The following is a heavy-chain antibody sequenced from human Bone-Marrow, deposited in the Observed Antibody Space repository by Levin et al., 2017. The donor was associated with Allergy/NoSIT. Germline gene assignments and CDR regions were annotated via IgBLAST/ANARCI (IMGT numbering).Heavy chain of an antibody. CDR1: GFSFSSYT. Sequence: GGSLRLSCAASGFSFSSYTMHWVRQAPGKGLEWLAVMSYVGSTNFYGHSAKGRFTVSRDNSKNALDLELHSLRPEDTAVYYCAREGNNYGKAPFFDSWGQGTLVSVSS. V-gene: IGHV3-30*04. J-gene: IGHJ4*02. CDR3: AREGNNYGKAPFFDS. CDR2: MSYVGSTN. D-gene: IGHD5-18*01.